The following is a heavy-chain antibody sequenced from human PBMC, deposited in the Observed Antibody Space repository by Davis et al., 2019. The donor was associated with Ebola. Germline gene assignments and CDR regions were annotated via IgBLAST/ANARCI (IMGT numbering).Heavy chain of an antibody. CDR1: GGSVSSGSYY. V-gene: IGHV4-61*01. CDR3: ARVPRYGEEGVDP. CDR2: IYYSGST. D-gene: IGHD4-17*01. Sequence: MPSETLSLTCTVSGGSVSSGSYYWSWIRQPPGKGLEWIGYIYYSGSTDYNPSLKSRVTISVDTSKNQFSLKLSSVTAADTAVYYCARVPRYGEEGVDPWGQGTLVTVSS. J-gene: IGHJ5*02.